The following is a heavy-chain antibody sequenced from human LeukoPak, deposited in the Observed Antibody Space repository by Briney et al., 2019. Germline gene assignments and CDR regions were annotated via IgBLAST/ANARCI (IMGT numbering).Heavy chain of an antibody. Sequence: GGSLRLSCAASGFTFDDYAMHWVRQAPGKGLEWVSGISWNSGSIGYADSVKGRFTISRDNDKNSLYLQMNSLRDEDTALYYCAKELAVVPAVYGFDKWGQGTMVTVSS. CDR2: ISWNSGSI. D-gene: IGHD2-2*01. V-gene: IGHV3-9*01. CDR1: GFTFDDYA. J-gene: IGHJ3*02. CDR3: AKELAVVPAVYGFDK.